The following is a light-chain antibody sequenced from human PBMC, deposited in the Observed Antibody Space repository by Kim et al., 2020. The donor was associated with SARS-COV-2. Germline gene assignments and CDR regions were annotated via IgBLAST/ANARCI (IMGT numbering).Light chain of an antibody. CDR3: QEYSNPPPYT. CDR2: GAS. V-gene: IGKV3-20*01. Sequence: ERVLTQSPGTLSLSPGERATLSCRASQNIRNRSLAWYRQKPGQAPRLLIYGASIRATGIPDRFSGSGSGTDFTLTISRLEPEDFAMYYCQEYSNPPPYTFGPGTEVDIK. J-gene: IGKJ3*01. CDR1: QNIRNRS.